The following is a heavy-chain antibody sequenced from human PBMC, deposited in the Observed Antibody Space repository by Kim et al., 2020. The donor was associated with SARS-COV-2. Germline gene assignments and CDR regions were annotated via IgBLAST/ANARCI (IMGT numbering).Heavy chain of an antibody. J-gene: IGHJ3*02. CDR3: ARRIVVVPGPGDEDAFDI. Sequence: KGRFTISRDNAKHSLYLQMNSLGAEDTALYYCARRIVVVPGPGDEDAFDIWGQGTMVTVSS. D-gene: IGHD2-2*01. V-gene: IGHV3-20*03.